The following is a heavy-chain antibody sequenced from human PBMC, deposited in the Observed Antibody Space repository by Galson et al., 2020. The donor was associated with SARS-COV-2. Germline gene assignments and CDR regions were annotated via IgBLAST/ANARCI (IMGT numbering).Heavy chain of an antibody. J-gene: IGHJ4*02. D-gene: IGHD3-10*01. V-gene: IGHV3-11*01. CDR2: ISSSGSTI. CDR1: GFTFSDYY. CDR3: AREPNVLLWFGETTRAYYFDY. Sequence: GESLKISRAASGFTFSDYYMSWIRQAPGKGLEWVSYISSSGSTIYYADSVKGRITIPRDNAKNSLYLQMNSLRAEDTAVYYCAREPNVLLWFGETTRAYYFDYWGQGTLVTVSS.